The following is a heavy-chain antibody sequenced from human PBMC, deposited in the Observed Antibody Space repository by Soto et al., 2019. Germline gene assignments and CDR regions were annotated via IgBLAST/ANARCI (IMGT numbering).Heavy chain of an antibody. D-gene: IGHD3-10*01. CDR1: GGTFNSYT. CDR2: IIPMLSMS. Sequence: QVQLVQSGAEVKKSGSSVRVSCKASGGTFNSYTLRWVRQAPGQRLEWMGRIIPMLSMSTYAQKFQGRVSIIADKSTNTVYLDLSSLRSDDTAIYYCATSYGSGSRPFDYWGQGTLVTVSS. J-gene: IGHJ4*02. V-gene: IGHV1-69*02. CDR3: ATSYGSGSRPFDY.